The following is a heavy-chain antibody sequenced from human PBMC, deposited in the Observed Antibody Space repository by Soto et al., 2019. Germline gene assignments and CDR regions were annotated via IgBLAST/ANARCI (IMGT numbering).Heavy chain of an antibody. CDR3: ARYFCFAGTCYDDAFDL. CDR2: INAGNGDT. CDR1: GYSFNTYA. V-gene: IGHV1-3*01. Sequence: ASVKVSCKASGYSFNTYAMHWVRQAPGQRFEWMGWINAGNGDTKYSQRFQGRVTLTRDTSATTAYMELSSLTSEDTAVYYCARYFCFAGTCYDDAFDLWGKGSMVTVSS. D-gene: IGHD2-15*01. J-gene: IGHJ3*01.